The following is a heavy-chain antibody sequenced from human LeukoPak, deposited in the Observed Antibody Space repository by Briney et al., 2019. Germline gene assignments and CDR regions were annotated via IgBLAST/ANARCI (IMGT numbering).Heavy chain of an antibody. CDR2: ISSSSSFI. CDR3: ARGRCSGGSCSSYFDY. Sequence: PGGSLRLSCAASGFTFSGYSMNWVRQAPGKGLEWVSSISSSSSFIYYADSVKGRITISRDNAKNSLYLQMNSLRAEDTAVYYCARGRCSGGSCSSYFDYWGQGTLVTVSS. J-gene: IGHJ4*02. CDR1: GFTFSGYS. V-gene: IGHV3-21*01. D-gene: IGHD2-15*01.